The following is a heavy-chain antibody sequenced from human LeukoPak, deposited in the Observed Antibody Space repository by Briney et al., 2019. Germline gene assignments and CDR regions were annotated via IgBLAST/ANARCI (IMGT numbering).Heavy chain of an antibody. CDR2: ISAYNGNT. V-gene: IGHV1-18*01. Sequence: ASVKVSCKASGYTFTSYGISWVRQAPGQGLEWMGWISAYNGNTNYAQKLQGRVTMTTDTSTSTAYMELRSLRSDDTAVYYCARVWGDIVVVPADPTLYNWLDPWGQGTLVTVSS. CDR1: GYTFTSYG. CDR3: ARVWGDIVVVPADPTLYNWLDP. J-gene: IGHJ5*02. D-gene: IGHD2-2*01.